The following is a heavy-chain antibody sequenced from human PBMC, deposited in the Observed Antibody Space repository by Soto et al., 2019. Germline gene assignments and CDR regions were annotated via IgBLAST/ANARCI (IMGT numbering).Heavy chain of an antibody. CDR2: IYHSGKT. D-gene: IGHD3-10*01. CDR1: GGSISDSVW. Sequence: QVQLQESGPRLVKPSGTLSLTCDVSGGSISDSVWWNWVRQAPGKGLEWIGEIYHSGKTYYNPSLKSRVTISIDKSKNQVSLTLDLVTAADTAIYYCATTREAIIHLYYFDFWGQGTLVTVSS. CDR3: ATTREAIIHLYYFDF. V-gene: IGHV4-4*02. J-gene: IGHJ4*02.